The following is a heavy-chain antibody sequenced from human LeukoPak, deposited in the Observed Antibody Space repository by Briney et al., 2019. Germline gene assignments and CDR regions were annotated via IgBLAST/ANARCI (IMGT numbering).Heavy chain of an antibody. J-gene: IGHJ4*02. D-gene: IGHD4-17*01. CDR1: GFIFYSYE. Sequence: GGSLRLSCVASGFIFYSYEMNWVRQAPGKGLEWVAYISGSGNSIYYADSLKGRFTISRDNAKNSLYLHMSSLRAEDTAVYYCAGDNIENGDLDYLDSWGQGTLVTVSS. CDR3: AGDNIENGDLDYLDS. CDR2: ISGSGNSI. V-gene: IGHV3-48*03.